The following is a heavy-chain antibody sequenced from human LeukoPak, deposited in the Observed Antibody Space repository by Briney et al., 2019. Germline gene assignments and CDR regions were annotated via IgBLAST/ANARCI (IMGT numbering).Heavy chain of an antibody. CDR3: ARHGTRSSGWPPFDY. Sequence: GESLKISCKGSGYSFTTYWISWVRQMPGRGLEWMGRIDPSDSYTNYSPYFQGHVTISADKSISTAYLQWSSLTASDTAKFYCARHGTRSSGWPPFDYWGQGTLVSVSS. CDR2: IDPSDSYT. V-gene: IGHV5-10-1*01. CDR1: GYSFTTYW. J-gene: IGHJ4*02. D-gene: IGHD6-19*01.